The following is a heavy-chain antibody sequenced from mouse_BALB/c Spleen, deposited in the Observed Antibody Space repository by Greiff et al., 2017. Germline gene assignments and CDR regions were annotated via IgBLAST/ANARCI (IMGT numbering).Heavy chain of an antibody. CDR3: AREETGMYYFDY. V-gene: IGHV5-15*02. J-gene: IGHJ2*01. Sequence: EVKLEESGGGLVQPGGSRKLSCAASGFTFSDYGMAWVRQAPGKGPEWVAFISNLAYSIYYADTVTGRFTISRENAKNTLYLEMSSLRSEDTAMYYCAREETGMYYFDYWGQGTTLTVSS. CDR2: ISNLAYSI. CDR1: GFTFSDYG. D-gene: IGHD4-1*01.